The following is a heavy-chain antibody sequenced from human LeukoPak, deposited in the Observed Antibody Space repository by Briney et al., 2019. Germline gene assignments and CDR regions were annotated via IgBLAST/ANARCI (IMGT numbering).Heavy chain of an antibody. Sequence: SETLSLTCTVSGGSISSYYWSWIRQPPGKGLEWIGYIYYSGSTNYNPSLKSRVTISVDTSKNQFSLKLSSVTAADTAVSYCAREFGGGMDVWGQGTTVTVSS. CDR2: IYYSGST. V-gene: IGHV4-59*01. CDR3: AREFGGGMDV. D-gene: IGHD3-10*01. CDR1: GGSISSYY. J-gene: IGHJ6*02.